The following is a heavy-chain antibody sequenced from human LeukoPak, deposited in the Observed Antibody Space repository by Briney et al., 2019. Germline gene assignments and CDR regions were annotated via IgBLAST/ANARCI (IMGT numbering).Heavy chain of an antibody. CDR2: INPNSGGT. CDR3: ARDRPTYSSGWYGWFDP. Sequence: ASVKVSCKASGYTFTGYYMHWVRQAPGQGLEGMGWINPNSGGTNYAQKFQGRVTMTRDTSISTAYMELSRLRSDDTAVYYCARDRPTYSSGWYGWFDPWGQGTLVTVSS. V-gene: IGHV1-2*02. J-gene: IGHJ5*02. CDR1: GYTFTGYY. D-gene: IGHD6-19*01.